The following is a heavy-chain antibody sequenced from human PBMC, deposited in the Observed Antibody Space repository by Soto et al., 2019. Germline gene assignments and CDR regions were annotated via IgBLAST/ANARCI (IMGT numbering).Heavy chain of an antibody. J-gene: IGHJ6*02. CDR3: XXXXGSDSRHYYYYGMDV. CDR1: GFTFSSYA. Sequence: QVQLVESGGGVVQPGRSLRLSCAASGFTFSSYAMHWVRQAPGKGLEWVAVISYDGSNKYYADSVKGRFTISRDNSKNTLNXXXNXXXXXXXXXXXXXXXXGSDSRHYYYYGMDVWGQGTTVTVSS. CDR2: ISYDGSNK. D-gene: IGHD5-12*01. V-gene: IGHV3-30-3*01.